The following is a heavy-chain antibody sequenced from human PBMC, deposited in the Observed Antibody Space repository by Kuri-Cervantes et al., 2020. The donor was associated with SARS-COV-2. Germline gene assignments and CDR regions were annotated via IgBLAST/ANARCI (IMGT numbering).Heavy chain of an antibody. J-gene: IGHJ4*02. CDR1: GYTFALWV. Sequence: GESLKISCKASGYTFALWVISWLRQAPGQGLEWVGWINGYNTDTVQPQSFQGRVTMTTDTSTSTAYMELRNLTSDDTAVYYCARSLRTATYFDYWGQGTLVTVSS. CDR2: INGYNTDT. CDR3: ARSLRTATYFDY. V-gene: IGHV1-18*01. D-gene: IGHD1-26*01.